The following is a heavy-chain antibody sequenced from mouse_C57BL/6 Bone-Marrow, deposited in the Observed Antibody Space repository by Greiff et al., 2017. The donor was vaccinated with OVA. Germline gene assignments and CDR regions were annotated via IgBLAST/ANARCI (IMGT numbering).Heavy chain of an antibody. V-gene: IGHV1-81*01. CDR2: IYPRSGNT. J-gene: IGHJ2*01. Sequence: VQLKESGAELARPGASVKLSCKASGYTFTSYGISWVKQRTGQGLEWIGEIYPRSGNTYYNEKFKGKATLTADKSSSTAYMELRSLTSEDSAVYFCARGRAYHTLFDYWGQGTTLTVSS. CDR1: GYTFTSYG. D-gene: IGHD2-12*01. CDR3: ARGRAYHTLFDY.